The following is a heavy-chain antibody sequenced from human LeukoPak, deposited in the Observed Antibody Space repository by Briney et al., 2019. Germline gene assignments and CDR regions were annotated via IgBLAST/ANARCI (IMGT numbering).Heavy chain of an antibody. J-gene: IGHJ4*02. D-gene: IGHD3-10*01. CDR2: IYPGDSDT. V-gene: IGHV5-51*01. Sequence: GESLKISCKGSGYSFTSYWIGWVRQMPGKGLEWMGIIYPGDSDTRYSPSFQGQVTISADKSISTAYLQWSSLKASDTAMYYCAGRYYYGSGSYYSYFDYWGQGTLVTVSS. CDR1: GYSFTSYW. CDR3: AGRYYYGSGSYYSYFDY.